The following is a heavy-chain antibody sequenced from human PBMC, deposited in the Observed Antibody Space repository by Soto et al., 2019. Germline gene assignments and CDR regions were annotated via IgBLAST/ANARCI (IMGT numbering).Heavy chain of an antibody. D-gene: IGHD1-26*01. V-gene: IGHV3-21*01. J-gene: IGHJ3*02. Sequence: GGSLRLSCAASGFTFSSYSMNWVRQAPGKGLEWVSSISSSSSYIYYADSVKGRFTISRDNAKNSLYLQMNSLRAEDTAVYYGASPGYSGSSGAFDIWGQGTMVTVSS. CDR2: ISSSSSYI. CDR1: GFTFSSYS. CDR3: ASPGYSGSSGAFDI.